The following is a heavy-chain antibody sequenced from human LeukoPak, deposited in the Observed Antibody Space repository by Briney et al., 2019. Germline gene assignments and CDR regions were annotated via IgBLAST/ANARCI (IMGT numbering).Heavy chain of an antibody. CDR3: ARGPYYYGSGSYYRVRSYFDY. D-gene: IGHD3-10*01. J-gene: IGHJ4*02. CDR2: INHSGST. V-gene: IGHV4-34*01. Sequence: PSETLSLTCAVYGGSFSGYYWSWIRQPPGKGLEWIGEINHSGSTNYNPSLKSRVAISVDTSKNQFSLKLSSVTAADTAVYYCARGPYYYGSGSYYRVRSYFDYWGQGTLVTVSS. CDR1: GGSFSGYY.